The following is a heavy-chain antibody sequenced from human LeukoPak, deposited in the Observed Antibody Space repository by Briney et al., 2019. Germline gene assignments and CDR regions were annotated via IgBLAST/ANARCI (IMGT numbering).Heavy chain of an antibody. J-gene: IGHJ4*02. V-gene: IGHV4-30-4*08. Sequence: SETLSLTCTVSGGSISSSSYYWGWIRQPPGKGLEWIGYIYYSGSTYYNPSLKSRVTISLDTSKNQFSLKLSSVTAADAAVYYCARDWGYSYQLDYWGQGTLVTVSS. CDR2: IYYSGST. CDR1: GGSISSSSYY. CDR3: ARDWGYSYQLDY. D-gene: IGHD5-18*01.